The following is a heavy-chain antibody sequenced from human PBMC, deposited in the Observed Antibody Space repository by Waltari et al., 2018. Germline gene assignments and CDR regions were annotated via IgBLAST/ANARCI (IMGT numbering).Heavy chain of an antibody. Sequence: EVQLVESGGGLVKPGGSLRLSCAASGFTFSSYSMNWVRQAPGKGLEWVSSISSSSSYKYYADSVKGRFTISRDNAKKSLYLQRNSLRAEDTAVDYWARDRTICGVGYQGPGMDVWGQGTTVTVSS. J-gene: IGHJ6*02. V-gene: IGHV3-21*01. CDR2: ISSSSSYK. D-gene: IGHD3-3*01. CDR1: GFTFSSYS. CDR3: ARDRTICGVGYQGPGMDV.